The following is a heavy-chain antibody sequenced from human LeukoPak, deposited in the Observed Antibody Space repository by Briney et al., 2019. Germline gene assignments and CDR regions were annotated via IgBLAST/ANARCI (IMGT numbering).Heavy chain of an antibody. D-gene: IGHD2-15*01. CDR2: IKLDGSEK. Sequence: PGGSLRLPCEASGFTFSSYWMSWVRQAPGEGLEWVANIKLDGSEKYYVDSVKGRFTISRDNAKNSLYLRMNSLRAEDTAVYYCARDERTVAAMEYWGQGTLVTVSS. CDR1: GFTFSSYW. J-gene: IGHJ4*02. V-gene: IGHV3-7*01. CDR3: ARDERTVAAMEY.